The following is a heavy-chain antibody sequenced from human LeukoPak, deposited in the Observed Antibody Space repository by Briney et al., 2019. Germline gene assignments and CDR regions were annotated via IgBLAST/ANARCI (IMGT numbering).Heavy chain of an antibody. CDR2: IYSGGST. CDR3: ARDGPREYYDFWPSPLI. V-gene: IGHV3-53*01. CDR1: GFTVSSNY. J-gene: IGHJ3*02. D-gene: IGHD3-3*01. Sequence: PGGSLRLSCAASGFTVSSNYMSWVRQAPGKGLEWVSVIYSGGSTYYADSVKGRSTISRDNSRNTLYLQMNSLRAEDTAVYYCARDGPREYYDFWPSPLIWGQGTMVTVSS.